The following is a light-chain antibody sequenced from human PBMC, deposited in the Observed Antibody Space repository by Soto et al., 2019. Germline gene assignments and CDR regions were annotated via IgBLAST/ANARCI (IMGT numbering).Light chain of an antibody. CDR1: QGIGET. V-gene: IGKV3-15*01. CDR3: QPYNNWPLT. CDR2: DTS. J-gene: IGKJ4*01. Sequence: EVVMTQSPATLSVSPGEGVTLSSRASQGIGETLAWYQHKPGQTPRLLLYDTSTRATGVPARFSGSRSGPELTLTINSLQSEDFAIYYCQPYNNWPLTFGGGTKVESK.